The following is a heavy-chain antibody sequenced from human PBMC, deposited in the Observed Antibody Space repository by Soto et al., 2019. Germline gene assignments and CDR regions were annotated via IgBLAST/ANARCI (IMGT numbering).Heavy chain of an antibody. Sequence: EVQLLESGGGLVQPGGSLRLSCAASGFTFSSYAMSWVRQAPGKGLAWVSAIRGSGGSTYYADSVKGRFTISRDNSKNTLYLQMNSLIAEDTAVYYGAKLGLTVLLWFGGDYWGQGTLVTVSS. CDR3: AKLGLTVLLWFGGDY. CDR2: IRGSGGST. CDR1: GFTFSSYA. J-gene: IGHJ4*02. V-gene: IGHV3-23*01. D-gene: IGHD3-10*01.